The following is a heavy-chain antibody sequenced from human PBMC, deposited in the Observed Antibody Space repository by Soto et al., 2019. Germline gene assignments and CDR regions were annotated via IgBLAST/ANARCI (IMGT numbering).Heavy chain of an antibody. CDR3: ARDRAPYCSGGSCYDWFDP. J-gene: IGHJ5*02. Sequence: ASVKVSCKASGYTFTSYGISWVRQAPGQGLERMGWISAYNGNTNYAQKLQGRVTMTTDTSTSTAYMELRSLRSDDTAVYYCARDRAPYCSGGSCYDWFDPWGQGTLVTVSS. V-gene: IGHV1-18*01. CDR2: ISAYNGNT. D-gene: IGHD2-15*01. CDR1: GYTFTSYG.